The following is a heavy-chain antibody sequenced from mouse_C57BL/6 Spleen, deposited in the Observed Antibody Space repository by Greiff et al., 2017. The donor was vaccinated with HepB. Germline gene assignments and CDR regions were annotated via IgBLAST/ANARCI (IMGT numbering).Heavy chain of an antibody. V-gene: IGHV1-81*01. Sequence: QVQLQQSGAELARPGASVKLSCKASGYTFTSYGISWVKQRTGQGLEWIGEIYPRSGNTYYNEKFKGKATLTADKSSSTAYMELRSLTSEDSAVYFCARHRRYYAMDYWGQGTSVTVSS. CDR2: IYPRSGNT. CDR3: ARHRRYYAMDY. CDR1: GYTFTSYG. J-gene: IGHJ4*01. D-gene: IGHD2-14*01.